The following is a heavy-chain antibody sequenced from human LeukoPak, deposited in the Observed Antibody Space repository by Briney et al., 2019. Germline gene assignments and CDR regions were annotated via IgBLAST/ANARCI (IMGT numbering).Heavy chain of an antibody. J-gene: IGHJ5*02. D-gene: IGHD3-3*01. Sequence: GESLKISSKASGYSFSSFWIAWVRQMPGKGLEWMGIIYPGDSVTRYSPSFQGQVTISADKSITTAYLQWSSLKASDTAIYYCARHGYYDFWSGQNWFDPWGQGTLVTVSS. V-gene: IGHV5-51*01. CDR3: ARHGYYDFWSGQNWFDP. CDR1: GYSFSSFW. CDR2: IYPGDSVT.